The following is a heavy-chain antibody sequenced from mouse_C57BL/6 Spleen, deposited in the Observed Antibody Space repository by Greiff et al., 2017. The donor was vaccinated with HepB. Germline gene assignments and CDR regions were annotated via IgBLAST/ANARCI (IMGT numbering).Heavy chain of an antibody. CDR3: ARKVYDYDFDY. D-gene: IGHD2-4*01. Sequence: VQLQQSGPELVKPGASVKISCKASGYAFSSSWMNWVKQRPGKGLEWIGRIYPGDGDTNYNGKFKGKATLTADKSSSTAYMQLSSLTSEDSAVCFCARKVYDYDFDYWVQGTTLTVSS. CDR1: GYAFSSSW. J-gene: IGHJ2*01. CDR2: IYPGDGDT. V-gene: IGHV1-82*01.